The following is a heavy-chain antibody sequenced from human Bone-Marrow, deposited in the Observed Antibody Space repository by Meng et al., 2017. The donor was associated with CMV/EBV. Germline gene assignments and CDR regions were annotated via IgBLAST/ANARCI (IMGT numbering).Heavy chain of an antibody. Sequence: GGSLRLSCAASGFTFDDYAMHWVRQAPGKGLEWVSGISWNSGSIGYADSVKGRFTISRDNAKNSLYLQMNSLRAEDTALYYCAREVGATAAGLGYWGQGTLVPVSS. D-gene: IGHD1-26*01. CDR3: AREVGATAAGLGY. CDR1: GFTFDDYA. V-gene: IGHV3-9*01. J-gene: IGHJ4*02. CDR2: ISWNSGSI.